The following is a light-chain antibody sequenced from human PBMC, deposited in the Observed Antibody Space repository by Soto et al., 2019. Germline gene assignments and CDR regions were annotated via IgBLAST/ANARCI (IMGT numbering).Light chain of an antibody. CDR2: AAS. Sequence: DIQMTQSPSSLSASVGDRVTVACRASQSISNYLNWYQQRPGKAPKLLIYAASSLQSGVPSRFSGSGSGTDFTLTISSLQPEDFVTYYCQQTYSTPITFGPGTRLEI. CDR1: QSISNY. J-gene: IGKJ5*01. CDR3: QQTYSTPIT. V-gene: IGKV1-39*01.